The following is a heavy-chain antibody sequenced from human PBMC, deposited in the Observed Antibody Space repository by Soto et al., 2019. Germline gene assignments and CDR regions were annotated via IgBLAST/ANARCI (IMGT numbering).Heavy chain of an antibody. CDR1: GESISSSSYY. V-gene: IGHV4-39*01. CDR3: ARRRTTVVTQAYFDH. Sequence: SETLSLTCIVSGESISSSSYYWGWIRQPPGKGLEWIGSIYYSGRTYYNPSFKSRVTISIDTSKNQFSLKLSSVTATDTAVYYCARRRTTVVTQAYFDHWGQGALVTVSS. D-gene: IGHD2-21*02. CDR2: IYYSGRT. J-gene: IGHJ4*02.